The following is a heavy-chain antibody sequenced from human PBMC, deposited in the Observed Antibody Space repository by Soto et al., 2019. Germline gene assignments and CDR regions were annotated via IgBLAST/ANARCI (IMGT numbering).Heavy chain of an antibody. CDR2: ISPEATK. V-gene: IGHV3-30*04. D-gene: IGHD3-16*01. CDR3: ARDERGRESYFDF. J-gene: IGHJ4*02. CDR1: GFSFSSYS. Sequence: PGGSLRLSCVASGFSFSSYSLHWVRQSPGKGLAWVSFISPEATKLHADSVKGRFTISRDNSKNTLYLHMNSLRPDDTAVYYCARDERGRESYFDFGGQGALVTVSS.